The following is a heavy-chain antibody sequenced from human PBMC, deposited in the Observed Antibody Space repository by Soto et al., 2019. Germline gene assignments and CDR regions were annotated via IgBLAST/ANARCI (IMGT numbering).Heavy chain of an antibody. Sequence: SVKGACKAAGGAFSSYAISWGRQAPGQGLEWMGGIIPIFGTANYAQKFQGRVTITADESASTAYMELSSLRSEDTAVYYCARGKMDDYDSSGYYAGFDYWGQGTLVTVPS. V-gene: IGHV1-69*13. D-gene: IGHD3-22*01. CDR3: ARGKMDDYDSSGYYAGFDY. CDR2: IIPIFGTA. J-gene: IGHJ4*01. CDR1: GGAFSSYA.